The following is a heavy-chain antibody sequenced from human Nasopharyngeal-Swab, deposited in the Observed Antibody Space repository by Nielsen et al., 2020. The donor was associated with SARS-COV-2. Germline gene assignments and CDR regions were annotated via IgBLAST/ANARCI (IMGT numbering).Heavy chain of an antibody. CDR2: TRYDGSNQ. D-gene: IGHD3-3*01. CDR3: ARDGLDYDFWSAYFMDV. CDR1: GFTFSSFG. Sequence: GGSLRLSCAASGFTFSSFGMHWVRQAPGKGLEWVAFTRYDGSNQYYTDSVKGRFTISRDNSNNMLYLQMKNLRTEDTALYYCARDGLDYDFWSAYFMDVWGQGTTVTVSS. J-gene: IGHJ6*02. V-gene: IGHV3-30*02.